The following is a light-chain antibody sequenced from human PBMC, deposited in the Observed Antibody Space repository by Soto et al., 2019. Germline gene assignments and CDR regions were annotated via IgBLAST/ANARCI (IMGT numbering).Light chain of an antibody. CDR3: QQYNDNWT. J-gene: IGKJ1*01. V-gene: IGKV1-5*03. CDR1: QSISSW. Sequence: DIQMTQSPSTLSASVGDRVTITCRASQSISSWLAWYQQKPGKAPKLLIYKASTLESGVPSRFSGSXSGTEFTLAISSLQPDDXAXXYCQQYNDNWTFGQGTKVEIK. CDR2: KAS.